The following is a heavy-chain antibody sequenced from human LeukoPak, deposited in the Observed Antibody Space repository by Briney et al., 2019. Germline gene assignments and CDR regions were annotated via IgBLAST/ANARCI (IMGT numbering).Heavy chain of an antibody. CDR3: ARERNYESSGYLSDFDY. V-gene: IGHV3-33*01. CDR1: GFTFSSYG. J-gene: IGHJ4*02. CDR2: IWYDGSNK. D-gene: IGHD3-22*01. Sequence: PGGSLRLSCAASGFTFSSYGMHWVRQAPGKGLEWGAVIWYDGSNKYYADSVKGRFTISRDNSKNTLYLQMNSLRAEDTAVYYCARERNYESSGYLSDFDYWGQGTLVTVSS.